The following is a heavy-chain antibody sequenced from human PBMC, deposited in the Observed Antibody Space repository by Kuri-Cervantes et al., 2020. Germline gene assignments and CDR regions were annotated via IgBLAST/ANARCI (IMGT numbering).Heavy chain of an antibody. Sequence: SQTLSLTCAVSGGSISSGGYSWSWIRQPPGKGLEWIGSIYYSGSTYYNPSLKSRVTISVDTSKNQFSLKLSSVTAADTAVYYCARRYYDFWSGYYLNPFDYWGQGTLVTVSS. CDR1: GGSISSGGYS. J-gene: IGHJ4*02. CDR3: ARRYYDFWSGYYLNPFDY. V-gene: IGHV4-30-2*03. CDR2: IYYSGST. D-gene: IGHD3-3*01.